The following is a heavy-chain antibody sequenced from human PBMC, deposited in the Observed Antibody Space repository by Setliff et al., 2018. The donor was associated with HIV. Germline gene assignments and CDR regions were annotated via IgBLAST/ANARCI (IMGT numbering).Heavy chain of an antibody. J-gene: IGHJ4*02. D-gene: IGHD3-22*01. CDR3: ARHYYDSSGLH. CDR2: IFPGDSDT. CDR1: GYTFSSSW. Sequence: GESLTISCRASGYTFSSSWIGWVRQMPGQGLEWMGVIFPGDSDTRHSPSFQGQVTISADKSISTAYLQWSSLRASDTAMYYCARHYYDSSGLHWGQGTLVTVSS. V-gene: IGHV5-51*01.